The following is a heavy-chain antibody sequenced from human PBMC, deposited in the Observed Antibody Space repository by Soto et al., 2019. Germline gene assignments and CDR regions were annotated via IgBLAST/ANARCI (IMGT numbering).Heavy chain of an antibody. J-gene: IGHJ4*02. CDR2: LYPGDSDT. V-gene: IGHV5-51*01. D-gene: IGHD2-15*01. CDR1: GYKFVTYW. CDR3: ARRGAFYCTGGSCYSRGSLDH. Sequence: GESLKISCKGSGYKFVTYWIGWVRLMPGKGLEWLGILYPGDSDTRYSPSFPGQVTFSADKSTSTAYLQWNSLKASDTAMYYCARRGAFYCTGGSCYSRGSLDHWGQGTLVTVSS.